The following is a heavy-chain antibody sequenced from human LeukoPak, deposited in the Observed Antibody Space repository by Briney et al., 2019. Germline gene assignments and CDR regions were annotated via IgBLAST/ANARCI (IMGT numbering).Heavy chain of an antibody. J-gene: IGHJ4*02. V-gene: IGHV4-61*02. CDR3: ARVTTGGYYNY. D-gene: IGHD3-22*01. Sequence: SETLSLTCTVSGGSISSGSYYWSWIRQPAAKGLEWIGRIYTSGSTNYNPSLKSRVTISLDTSENHFSLKLSSVTAADTAVYYCARVTTGGYYNYWGQGTLVTVSS. CDR2: IYTSGST. CDR1: GGSISSGSYY.